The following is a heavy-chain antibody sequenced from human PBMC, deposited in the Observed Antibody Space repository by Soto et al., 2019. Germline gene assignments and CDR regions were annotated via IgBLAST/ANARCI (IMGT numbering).Heavy chain of an antibody. CDR3: ARGPYGDYVDFDY. D-gene: IGHD4-17*01. CDR2: IYYSGST. CDR1: GGSISSGDYY. Sequence: QVQLQESGPGLVKPSQTLSLTCTVSGGSISSGDYYWSWIRQHPGKGLEWIGYIYYSGSTYYNPSLKSRVTISVHTSKNQFSPKLSSVTAADTAVYYCARGPYGDYVDFDYWGQGTLVTVSS. V-gene: IGHV4-31*03. J-gene: IGHJ4*02.